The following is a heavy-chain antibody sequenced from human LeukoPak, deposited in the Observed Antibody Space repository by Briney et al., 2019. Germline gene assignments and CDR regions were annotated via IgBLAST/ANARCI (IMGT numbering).Heavy chain of an antibody. J-gene: IGHJ4*02. Sequence: SETLSLTCAVSGGSISSGGYSWSWIRQPPGKGLEWIGYIYHSGSTYYNPSLKSRVTISVDRSKNQFSLKLSSVTAADTAVYYCARGDYDGLLTFDYWGQGTLVTVSS. V-gene: IGHV4-30-2*01. CDR2: IYHSGST. CDR3: ARGDYDGLLTFDY. D-gene: IGHD4-17*01. CDR1: GGSISSGGYS.